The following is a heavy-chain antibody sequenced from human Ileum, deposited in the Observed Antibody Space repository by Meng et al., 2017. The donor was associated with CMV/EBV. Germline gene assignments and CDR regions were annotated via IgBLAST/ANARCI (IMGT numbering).Heavy chain of an antibody. CDR2: INPNTGDP. CDR3: ARDGLSGRYFDY. V-gene: IGHV7-4-1*02. D-gene: IGHD1-26*01. J-gene: IGHJ4*02. Sequence: SCKASGYNFTSNNIIWVRQAPGQGPEWMGWINPNTGDPTYAQGFTGRFVFSLDTSVSTTYLQISSLKAEDTAVYYCARDGLSGRYFDYWGQGTLVTVSS. CDR1: GYNFTSNN.